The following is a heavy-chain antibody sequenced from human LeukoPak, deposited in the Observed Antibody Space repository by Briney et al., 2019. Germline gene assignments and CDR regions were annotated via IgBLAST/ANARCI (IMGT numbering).Heavy chain of an antibody. Sequence: SETLSLTCTVPGGSISSYYWSWIRQPAGKGLEWIGRIYTSGSTNYNPSLKSRVTMSVDTSKNQFSLKLSSVTAADTAVYYCARGRYFDWLLAWYYYWGQGTLVTVSS. CDR3: ARGRYFDWLLAWYYY. CDR2: IYTSGST. D-gene: IGHD3-9*01. CDR1: GGSISSYY. J-gene: IGHJ4*02. V-gene: IGHV4-4*07.